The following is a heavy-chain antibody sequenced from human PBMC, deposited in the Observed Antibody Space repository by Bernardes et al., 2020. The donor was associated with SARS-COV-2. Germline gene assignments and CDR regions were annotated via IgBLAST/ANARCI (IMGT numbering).Heavy chain of an antibody. V-gene: IGHV1-69*02. CDR3: AGGYCSGGSCYSVLSGLDY. Sequence: SVKVSCKASGGTFSSYTISWVRQAPGQGLEWMGRIIPILGIANYAQKFQGRVTITADKSTSTAYMELSSLRSEDTAVYYCAGGYCSGGSCYSVLSGLDYWGQGTLVTVSS. CDR2: IIPILGIA. D-gene: IGHD2-15*01. CDR1: GGTFSSYT. J-gene: IGHJ4*02.